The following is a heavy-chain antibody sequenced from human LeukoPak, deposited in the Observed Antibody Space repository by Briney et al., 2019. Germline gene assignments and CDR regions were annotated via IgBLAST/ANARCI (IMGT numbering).Heavy chain of an antibody. CDR2: INPNSDGT. V-gene: IGHV1-2*02. D-gene: IGHD5-12*01. J-gene: IGHJ4*02. CDR3: ARGSVYIVPTMVPVLSFDY. Sequence: ASVKVSCKASGYTFTGYYMHWVRQAPGQGLEWMGWINPNSDGTNYAQNFQGRVTMIRDTSISTAYMELSSLRSDDTAVYYCARGSVYIVPTMVPVLSFDYWGQGTLVTVSS. CDR1: GYTFTGYY.